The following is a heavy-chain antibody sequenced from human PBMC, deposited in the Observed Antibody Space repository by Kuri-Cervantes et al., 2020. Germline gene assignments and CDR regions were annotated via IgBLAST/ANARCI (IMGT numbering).Heavy chain of an antibody. CDR1: GGSISSYY. D-gene: IGHD1-26*01. J-gene: IGHJ4*02. V-gene: IGHV4-59*12. CDR2: IYYSGST. CDR3: ARDRGGRWELPAY. Sequence: SETLSLTCTVSGGSISSYYWSWIRQPPGKGLEWIGYIYYSGSTNYNPSLKSRVTISVDTSKNQFSLKLSSVTAADTAVYYCARDRGGRWELPAYWGQGTLVTVSS.